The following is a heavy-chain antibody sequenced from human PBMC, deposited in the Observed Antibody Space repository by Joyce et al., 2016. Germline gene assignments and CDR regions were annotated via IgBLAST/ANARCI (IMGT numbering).Heavy chain of an antibody. V-gene: IGHV3-30*04. Sequence: QVQLVESGGTVVQPGGSLRLSCAASGFTFSNFPMHWVRQAPGKGLEWVAVISSDGSDKYYEESGKGRFTISRYKSNNTLYLQMNSLRVEDSAVFYCARQAAARRYYFNYLDVWGQGTTVIVSS. CDR2: ISSDGSDK. D-gene: IGHD2/OR15-2a*01. CDR3: ARQAAARRYYFNYLDV. CDR1: GFTFSNFP. J-gene: IGHJ6*02.